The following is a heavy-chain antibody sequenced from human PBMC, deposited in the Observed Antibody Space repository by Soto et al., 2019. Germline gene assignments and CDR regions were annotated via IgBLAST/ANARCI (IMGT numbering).Heavy chain of an antibody. CDR2: INPSGGST. CDR1: GYTFTSYA. D-gene: IGHD3-22*01. V-gene: IGHV1-46*01. CDR3: ARTRSTYYYDSSGYYVPQGFDP. J-gene: IGHJ5*02. Sequence: GASVKVSCKASGYTFTSYAMHWVRQAPGQGLEWMGIINPSGGSTSYAQKFQGRVTMTRDTSTSTVYMELSSLRSEDTAVYYCARTRSTYYYDSSGYYVPQGFDPWGQGTLVTVSS.